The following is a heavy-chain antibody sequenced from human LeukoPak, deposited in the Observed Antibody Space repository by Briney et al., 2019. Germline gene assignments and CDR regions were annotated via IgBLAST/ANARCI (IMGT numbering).Heavy chain of an antibody. Sequence: ASVKVSCKASGYTFTSYGISWVRQAPGQGLEWMGWISAYNGNTNYAQKLQGRVTMTTDTSTSTAYMELRSLRSDDTAVYYCARGLFCSFTTCYTGDYWGQGTLVTVSS. D-gene: IGHD2-2*01. CDR1: GYTFTSYG. CDR2: ISAYNGNT. CDR3: ARGLFCSFTTCYTGDY. V-gene: IGHV1-18*01. J-gene: IGHJ4*02.